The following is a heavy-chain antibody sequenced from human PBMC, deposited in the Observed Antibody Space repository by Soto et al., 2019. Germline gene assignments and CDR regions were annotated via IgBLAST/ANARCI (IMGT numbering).Heavy chain of an antibody. CDR3: GRDGVGATPLGWFDP. CDR2: INPRSGDT. Sequence: GASVKVSCKASGYTFIGYYIHWVRQAPGQGLEWMERINPRSGDTTYAQKFQGRLTMTRDTSISTAYMELSSLRSDDTAVYYCGRDGVGATPLGWFDPWGQGSLVTVSS. D-gene: IGHD1-26*01. J-gene: IGHJ5*02. CDR1: GYTFIGYY. V-gene: IGHV1-2*06.